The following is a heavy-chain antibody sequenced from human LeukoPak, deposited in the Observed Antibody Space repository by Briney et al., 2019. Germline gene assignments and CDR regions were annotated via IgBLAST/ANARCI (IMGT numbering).Heavy chain of an antibody. D-gene: IGHD3-16*01. CDR1: SGSISSGGYY. Sequence: PSETLSLTCTVYSGSISSGGYYWSWIRQHPGKGLEWIGYIYYSGSTYYNPSLKSRVTISVDTSKNQFSLKLSSVTAADTAVYYCARVTYGAFDIWGQGTMVTVSS. CDR2: IYYSGST. CDR3: ARVTYGAFDI. V-gene: IGHV4-31*03. J-gene: IGHJ3*02.